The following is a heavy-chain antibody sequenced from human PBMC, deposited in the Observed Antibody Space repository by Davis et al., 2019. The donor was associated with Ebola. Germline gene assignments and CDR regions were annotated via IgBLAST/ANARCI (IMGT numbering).Heavy chain of an antibody. D-gene: IGHD4-23*01. CDR2: ISGSDSTI. Sequence: PGGSLRLSCAASGFTFSGYSMNWVRQAPGKGLEWVSYISGSDSTIYYADSVKGRFTISRDNAKNSLYLQINSLRDEDTAVYYCARDAAYYGGHSADYWGQGTLVTVSS. J-gene: IGHJ4*02. V-gene: IGHV3-48*02. CDR3: ARDAAYYGGHSADY. CDR1: GFTFSGYS.